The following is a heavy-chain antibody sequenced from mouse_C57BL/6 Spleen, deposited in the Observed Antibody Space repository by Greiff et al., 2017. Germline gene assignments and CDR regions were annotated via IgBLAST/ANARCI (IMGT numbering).Heavy chain of an antibody. CDR3: AREGAYGSSYFDD. V-gene: IGHV1-26*01. J-gene: IGHJ2*01. CDR1: GYTFTDYY. D-gene: IGHD1-1*01. Sequence: EVQLQQSGPELVKPGASVKISCKASGYTFTDYYMNWVKQSHGKSLEWIGDINPNNGGTSYNQKFKGKATLTVDKSSSTAYMELRSLTSEDSAVYYCAREGAYGSSYFDDWGQGTTLTVSA. CDR2: INPNNGGT.